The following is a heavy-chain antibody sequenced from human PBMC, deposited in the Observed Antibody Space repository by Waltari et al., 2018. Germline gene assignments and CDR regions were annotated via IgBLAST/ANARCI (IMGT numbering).Heavy chain of an antibody. Sequence: QVQLVESGGGVVQTGRSLRLSCAASGLTFGRYGMRWVSLAPGKGLEWVAVIWYDGSNKYYADSVKGRFTISRDNSKNTLYLQMNSLRAEDTAMYYCAKGPLRYFDWLLSLDIWGQGTMVTVSS. D-gene: IGHD3-9*01. J-gene: IGHJ3*02. V-gene: IGHV3-30*18. CDR1: GLTFGRYG. CDR2: IWYDGSNK. CDR3: AKGPLRYFDWLLSLDI.